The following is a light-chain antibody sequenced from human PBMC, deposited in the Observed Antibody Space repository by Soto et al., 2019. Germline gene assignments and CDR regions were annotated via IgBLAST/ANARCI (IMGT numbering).Light chain of an antibody. CDR3: QQRHNWPIT. Sequence: EIVMTQSPATLSVSPGERATLSCRASQSLSSNLAWYQEKPGQAPRLLIYDASNRAPGIPARFSGGGSGTDFTLTISSLEPEDFGVYYCQQRHNWPITFGQGTRLEIK. CDR1: QSLSSN. CDR2: DAS. J-gene: IGKJ5*01. V-gene: IGKV3-11*01.